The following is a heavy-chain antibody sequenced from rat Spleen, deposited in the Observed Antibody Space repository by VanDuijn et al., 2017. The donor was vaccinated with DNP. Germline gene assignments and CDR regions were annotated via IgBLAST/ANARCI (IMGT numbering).Heavy chain of an antibody. D-gene: IGHD4-3*01. CDR3: ARWYNSGPDY. J-gene: IGHJ2*01. CDR1: GFIFSNYW. Sequence: EVQLVESGGGPVQPGRSLKLSCVASGFIFSNYWMTWIRQAPGKGLEWVASISSTGDNTYYSDSVKGRFSLSRDNAKSTLYLQVSSLRSEDTATYYCARWYNSGPDYWGQGVLVTVSS. CDR2: ISSTGDNT. V-gene: IGHV5-31*01.